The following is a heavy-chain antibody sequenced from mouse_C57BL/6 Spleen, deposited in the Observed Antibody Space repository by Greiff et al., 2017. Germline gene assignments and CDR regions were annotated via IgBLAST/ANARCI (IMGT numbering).Heavy chain of an antibody. CDR3: ARRIFDY. V-gene: IGHV1-59*01. CDR2: IDPSDSYT. CDR1: GYTFTSYW. Sequence: QVQLQQPGAELVRPGTSVKLSCKASGYTFTSYWMHWVKQRPGQGLEWIGVIDPSDSYTNYNQKFKGKATLTVDTSSSTAYMQRSILTSDDSAVYYCARRIFDYWGQGTTLTVSS. J-gene: IGHJ2*01.